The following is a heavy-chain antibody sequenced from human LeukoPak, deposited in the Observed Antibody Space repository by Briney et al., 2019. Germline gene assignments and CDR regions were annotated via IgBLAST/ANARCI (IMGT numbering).Heavy chain of an antibody. CDR1: GFTFSSYW. CDR3: ARVDGSDDGSGYRWFDP. J-gene: IGHJ5*02. V-gene: IGHV3-74*01. Sequence: PGGSLRLSCAASGFTFSSYWMHWVCQAPGKGLVWVSRVNGDGSTTTYADSVKGRFTISRDNAKNTLFLQMNSLRAEDTAVYYCARVDGSDDGSGYRWFDPWGQGTLVTVSS. D-gene: IGHD3-22*01. CDR2: VNGDGSTT.